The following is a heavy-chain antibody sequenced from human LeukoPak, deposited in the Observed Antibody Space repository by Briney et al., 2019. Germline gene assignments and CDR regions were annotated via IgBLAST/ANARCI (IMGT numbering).Heavy chain of an antibody. CDR1: GYTFTGYY. CDR2: INPNSGGT. J-gene: IGHJ6*03. V-gene: IGHV1-2*02. D-gene: IGHD3-3*01. CDR3: ARVTHYDFWSGYYTPHYYYYMDV. Sequence: ASVKVSCKASGYTFTGYYMHWVRQAPGQGLEWMGWINPNSGGTNYAQKFQGRVTMTRDTSISTAYMELSRLRSDNTAVYYCARVTHYDFWSGYYTPHYYYYMDVWGKGTPVTVSS.